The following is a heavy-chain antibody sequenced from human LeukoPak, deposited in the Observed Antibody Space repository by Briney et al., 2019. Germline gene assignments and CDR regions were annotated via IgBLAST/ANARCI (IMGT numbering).Heavy chain of an antibody. CDR2: FSVSDKTT. Sequence: GGTLRLSCAASGFTFSIYAMSWVRQAPGKGLEWVSGFSVSDKTTYYADSVKGRFTISRDNSKNTLYLQINSLRAEDTAVYYCAKDPSVCHGDYIIRWGQGTLVTVSS. V-gene: IGHV3-23*01. D-gene: IGHD4-17*01. CDR1: GFTFSIYA. CDR3: AKDPSVCHGDYIIR. J-gene: IGHJ4*02.